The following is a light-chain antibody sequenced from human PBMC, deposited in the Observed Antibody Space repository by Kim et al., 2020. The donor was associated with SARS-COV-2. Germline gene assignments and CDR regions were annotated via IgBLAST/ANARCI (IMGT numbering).Light chain of an antibody. CDR1: D. V-gene: IGLV1-40*01. Sequence: DAHWYQQLPGEAPRLLIYENTNRPSGVPARFSGTKSGTSASLAISGLQAEDEGDYYCQSYDSSLSGSEVFGGGTKVTVL. CDR2: ENT. J-gene: IGLJ2*01. CDR3: QSYDSSLSGSEV.